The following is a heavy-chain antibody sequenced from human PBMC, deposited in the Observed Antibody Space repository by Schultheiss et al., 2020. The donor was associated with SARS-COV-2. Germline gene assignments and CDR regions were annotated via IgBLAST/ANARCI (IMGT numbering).Heavy chain of an antibody. CDR3: ARDWGPETDYYYYGMDV. V-gene: IGHV7-4-1*02. J-gene: IGHJ6*02. CDR1: GYTFTSYA. Sequence: ASVKVSCKASGYTFTSYAMNWVRQAPGQGLEWMGWINTNTGNPTYAQGFTGRFVFSLDTSVSTAYLQISSLKAEDTAVYYCARDWGPETDYYYYGMDVWGQGTTVTVSS. D-gene: IGHD3-16*01. CDR2: INTNTGNP.